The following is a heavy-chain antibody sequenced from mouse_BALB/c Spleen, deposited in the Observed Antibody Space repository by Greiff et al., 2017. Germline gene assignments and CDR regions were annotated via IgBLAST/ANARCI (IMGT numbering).Heavy chain of an antibody. CDR1: GFAFSSYD. V-gene: IGHV5-12-1*01. D-gene: IGHD2-3*01. CDR3: ARRDGYYDAMDY. CDR2: ISSGGGST. J-gene: IGHJ4*01. Sequence: EVQVVESGGGLVKPGGSLKLSCAASGFAFSSYDMSWVRQTPEKRLEWVAYISSGGGSTYYPDTVKGRFTISRDNAKNTLYLQMSSLKSEDTAMYYCARRDGYYDAMDYWGQGTSVTVSS.